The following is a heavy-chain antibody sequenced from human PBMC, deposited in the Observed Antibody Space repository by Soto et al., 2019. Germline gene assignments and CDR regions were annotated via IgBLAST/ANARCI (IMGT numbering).Heavy chain of an antibody. D-gene: IGHD3-3*01. V-gene: IGHV4-30-2*02. CDR1: GGSISSGGYS. CDR2: IYHSGST. Sequence: SETLSLTCAVSGGSISSGGYSWSWIRQPPGKGLEWIGYIYHSGSTYYNPSLKSRVTISVDRSKNQFSLRLSSVTAADTAIYYCATRITVFGLLIPPFDPWGQGTQVTVSS. J-gene: IGHJ5*02. CDR3: ATRITVFGLLIPPFDP.